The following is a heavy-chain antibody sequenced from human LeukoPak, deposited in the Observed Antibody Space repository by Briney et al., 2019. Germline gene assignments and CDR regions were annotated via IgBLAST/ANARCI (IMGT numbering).Heavy chain of an antibody. CDR3: ARVVRGYYYDSSGYYYYYYMDV. CDR2: IYPGDSDT. D-gene: IGHD3-22*01. V-gene: IGHV5-51*01. J-gene: IGHJ6*03. CDR1: GYSFTSYW. Sequence: GESLKISCKGSGYSFTSYWIGWVRQMPGKGLEWMGIIYPGDSDTRYSPSFQGQVTISADKSISTAYLQWSSLKASDTAMYYCARVVRGYYYDSSGYYYYYYMDVWGKGTTVTVSS.